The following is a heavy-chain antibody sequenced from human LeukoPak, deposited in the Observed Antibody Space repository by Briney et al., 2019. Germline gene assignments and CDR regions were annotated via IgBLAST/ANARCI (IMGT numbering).Heavy chain of an antibody. D-gene: IGHD1-1*01. CDR2: IYPGDSDT. CDR3: ARQTGTTYGAFDI. V-gene: IGHV5-51*01. Sequence: GESLKISCKGSGYSFTSYWIGWVRQMPGKGLEWMGIIYPGDSDTRYSPSLQGQVTISADKYISAAYLQWSSLKALDTAMYYCARQTGTTYGAFDIWGQGTMVTVSS. J-gene: IGHJ3*02. CDR1: GYSFTSYW.